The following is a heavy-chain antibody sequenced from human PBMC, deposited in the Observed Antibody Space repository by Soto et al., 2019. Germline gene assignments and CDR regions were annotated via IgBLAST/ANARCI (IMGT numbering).Heavy chain of an antibody. J-gene: IGHJ6*02. V-gene: IGHV4-61*01. Sequence: SETLSLTCTVSGGSVSSGSYYWSWIRQPPGKGLEWIGYIYYSGSTNYNPSLKSRVTISVDTSKNQFSLKLSSVTAADTAVYYCASPTKGYSYGLYNYYGRDVGGQGPTVT. CDR2: IYYSGST. D-gene: IGHD5-18*01. CDR3: ASPTKGYSYGLYNYYGRDV. CDR1: GGSVSSGSYY.